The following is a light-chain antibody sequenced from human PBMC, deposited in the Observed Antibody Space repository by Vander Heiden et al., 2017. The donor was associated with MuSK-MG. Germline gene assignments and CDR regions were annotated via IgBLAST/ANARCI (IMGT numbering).Light chain of an antibody. CDR3: QQRSNLWT. CDR1: QSVSSY. V-gene: IGKV3-11*01. CDR2: DAS. Sequence: IVLTQPPATLSLSPGERATLSCRASQSVSSYLAWYQQKPGQAPRLLIYDASNRATGIPARFSGSGSGTDFTLTISSLEPEDFAVYYCQQRSNLWTFGQGTKLEIK. J-gene: IGKJ2*02.